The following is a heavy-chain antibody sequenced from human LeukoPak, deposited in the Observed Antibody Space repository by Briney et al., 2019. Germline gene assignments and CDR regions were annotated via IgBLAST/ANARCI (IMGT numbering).Heavy chain of an antibody. D-gene: IGHD5-24*01. J-gene: IGHJ4*02. Sequence: SQTLSLTCTVSGASISSGGYYWNWIRQPPGEGLEWIGYIYYSRSTSYSPSLKSRLTISVDTSKNQFSLKLSSVTAADTAVYYCARDGYNSGYFDYWGQGTLVTVSS. V-gene: IGHV4-30-4*01. CDR2: IYYSRST. CDR3: ARDGYNSGYFDY. CDR1: GASISSGGYY.